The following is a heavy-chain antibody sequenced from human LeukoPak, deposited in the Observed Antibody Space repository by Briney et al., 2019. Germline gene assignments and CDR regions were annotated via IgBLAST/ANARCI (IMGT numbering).Heavy chain of an antibody. CDR1: GYTFTGYY. CDR3: ARDGSTTWGYYGMDV. D-gene: IGHD1-26*01. V-gene: IGHV1-2*02. CDR2: INPNSGGT. J-gene: IGHJ6*02. Sequence: ASVKVSCKASGYTFTGYYMHWVRQAPGQGLEWMGWINPNSGGTNYAQKFQGRVTMTRDTSISTAYMELSRLRSDDTAVYYCARDGSTTWGYYGMDVWGQGTTVTVSS.